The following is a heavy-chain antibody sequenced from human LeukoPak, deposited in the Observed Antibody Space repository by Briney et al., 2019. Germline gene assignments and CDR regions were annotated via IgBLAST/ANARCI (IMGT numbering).Heavy chain of an antibody. D-gene: IGHD5-12*01. J-gene: IGHJ5*02. CDR2: IRYDGSNK. V-gene: IGHV3-30*02. CDR1: GFTFSSYG. CDR3: ARDRDIVATINWFDP. Sequence: GGSLRLSCAASGFTFSSYGMHWVRQAPGKGLEWVAFIRYDGSNKYYADSVKGRFTISRDNSKNTLYLQMNSLRAEDTAVYYCARDRDIVATINWFDPWGQGTLVTVSS.